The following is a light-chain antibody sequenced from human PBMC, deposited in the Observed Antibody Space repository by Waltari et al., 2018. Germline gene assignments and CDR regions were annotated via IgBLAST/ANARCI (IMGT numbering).Light chain of an antibody. J-gene: IGKJ2*01. V-gene: IGKV3-20*01. CDR1: QSVSSSY. Sequence: EIVLTQSPGPLSLSPGERATLSCRASQSVSSSYLAWYQQKPSQAPRLLIYGAASRATGIPDRFSGSGSGTDFTLTISRLEPEDFAVYYCQQYGSSPYTFGQGTKLEIK. CDR3: QQYGSSPYT. CDR2: GAA.